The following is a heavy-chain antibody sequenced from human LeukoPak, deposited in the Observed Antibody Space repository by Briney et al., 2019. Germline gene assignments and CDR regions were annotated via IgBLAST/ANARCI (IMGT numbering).Heavy chain of an antibody. J-gene: IGHJ4*02. V-gene: IGHV3-15*01. D-gene: IGHD5-12*01. CDR2: IRSKADGGTT. CDR3: TSGLGRYLVATTYLDY. CDR1: EFTFSNAY. Sequence: GGSLRHSCAASEFTFSNAYMSWVRQAPGKGLEWVGRIRSKADGGTTDYAAPVRGRFTISRDDSKTTLYLQMNSLRTDDTAVYYCTSGLGRYLVATTYLDYWGQGTLVTVSS.